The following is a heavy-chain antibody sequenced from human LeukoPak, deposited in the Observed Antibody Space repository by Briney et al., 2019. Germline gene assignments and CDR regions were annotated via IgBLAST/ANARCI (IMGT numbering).Heavy chain of an antibody. V-gene: IGHV3-21*01. CDR3: ARDSEMATTTFDY. CDR2: ISSSSSYI. D-gene: IGHD5-24*01. Sequence: GGSLRLSCAASGFTFSSYSMNWVRQAPGKGLEWVSSISSSSSYIYYADSVKGRFTISRDNAKNSLFLQMNSLRAEDTAVYYCARDSEMATTTFDYWGQGTLVTVSS. CDR1: GFTFSSYS. J-gene: IGHJ4*02.